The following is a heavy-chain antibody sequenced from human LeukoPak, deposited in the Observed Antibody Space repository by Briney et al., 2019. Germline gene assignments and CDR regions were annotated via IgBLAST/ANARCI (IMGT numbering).Heavy chain of an antibody. CDR1: GYTFTGYY. V-gene: IGHV1-2*02. CDR3: ARDRDYGEGYYYYYYGMDV. Sequence: ASVKVSCEASGYTFTGYYMHWVRQAPGQGLEWMGWINPNSGGTNCAQKFQGRVTMTRDTSISTAYMELSRLRSDDTAVYYCARDRDYGEGYYYYYYGMDVWGQGTTVTVSS. D-gene: IGHD4-17*01. J-gene: IGHJ6*02. CDR2: INPNSGGT.